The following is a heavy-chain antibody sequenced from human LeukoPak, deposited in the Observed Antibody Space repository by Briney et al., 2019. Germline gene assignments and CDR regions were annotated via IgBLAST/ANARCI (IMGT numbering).Heavy chain of an antibody. CDR2: ISYDGSNK. CDR3: AKDLLFYCSSTSCYGGDY. J-gene: IGHJ4*02. D-gene: IGHD2-2*01. V-gene: IGHV3-30*18. Sequence: GESLRLSCAASGFTFSSYGMHWVRQAPGKGLEWVAVISYDGSNKYYADSVKGRFTISRDNSKNTLYLQMNSLRAEDTAVYYCAKDLLFYCSSTSCYGGDYWGQGTLVTVSS. CDR1: GFTFSSYG.